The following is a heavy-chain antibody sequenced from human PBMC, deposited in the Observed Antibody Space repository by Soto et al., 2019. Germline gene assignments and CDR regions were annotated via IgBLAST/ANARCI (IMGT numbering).Heavy chain of an antibody. CDR3: ARATVMSDGMDV. CDR1: GYTFTGYY. J-gene: IGHJ6*02. Sequence: GASVKVSCKASGYTFTGYYMHWVRQAPGQGLEWMGWINPNSGGTNYAQKFQGRVTLTRDTSISTAYMELSRLRSDDTAVYYCARATVMSDGMDVWGQGTTVTVSS. D-gene: IGHD4-17*01. CDR2: INPNSGGT. V-gene: IGHV1-2*02.